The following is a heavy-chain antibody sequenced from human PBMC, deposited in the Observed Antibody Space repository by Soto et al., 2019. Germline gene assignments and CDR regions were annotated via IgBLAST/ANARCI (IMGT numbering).Heavy chain of an antibody. Sequence: GGSLRLSCAASGFSFSSYAMSWVRQAPGKGLEWVSAISGSGGSTYYADSVKGRFTISRDNSKNTLYLQMNSLRAEDTAVYYCAREGNYDSSGYYYPYYYYGMDVWGQGTTVTVSS. J-gene: IGHJ6*02. CDR3: AREGNYDSSGYYYPYYYYGMDV. D-gene: IGHD3-22*01. CDR2: ISGSGGST. V-gene: IGHV3-23*01. CDR1: GFSFSSYA.